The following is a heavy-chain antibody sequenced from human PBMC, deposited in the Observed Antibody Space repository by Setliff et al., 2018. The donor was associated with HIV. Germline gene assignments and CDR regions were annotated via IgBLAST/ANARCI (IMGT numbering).Heavy chain of an antibody. D-gene: IGHD3-22*01. CDR3: TRAFPPMIPAAFDI. V-gene: IGHV1-46*01. CDR1: GLSFSRHY. CDR2: INPSDGIP. Sequence: GASVKVSCKASGLSFSRHYIHWVRQAPGQGLEWMGMINPSDGIPSYAQKFQGRVVVTRDTSRSTVYMELSSLRSEDTAVYFCTRAFPPMIPAAFDIWGLGTLVTVSS. J-gene: IGHJ3*02.